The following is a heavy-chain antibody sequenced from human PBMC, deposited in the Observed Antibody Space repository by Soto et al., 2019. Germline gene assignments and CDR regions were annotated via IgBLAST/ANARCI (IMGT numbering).Heavy chain of an antibody. CDR3: ARGGSSDWQVAFDF. Sequence: LSLTCAVYGGSFSGYFWNWIRQSPGKGLEWIGKVNHNGRNNYNPSLKSRVTISLDMSKNQISLKLTSVTAADTAVYYCARGGSSDWQVAFDFWGQGTMVTVSS. CDR2: VNHNGRN. D-gene: IGHD6-19*01. J-gene: IGHJ3*01. V-gene: IGHV4-34*01. CDR1: GGSFSGYF.